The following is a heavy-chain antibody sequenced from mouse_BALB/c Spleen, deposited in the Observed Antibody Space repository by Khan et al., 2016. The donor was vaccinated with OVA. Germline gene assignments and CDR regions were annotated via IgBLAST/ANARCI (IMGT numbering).Heavy chain of an antibody. Sequence: EVELVESGGGLVQPGGSRKLSCAASGFTFRDYGMAWIRQGPGKGPEWITFISSLAYTFYYADTVTGRFTISRANAKNTLYLEMNSLRSDDTAMYYCASGCTGGFAYWGQGTLVTVSA. CDR3: ASGCTGGFAY. J-gene: IGHJ3*01. CDR2: ISSLAYTF. V-gene: IGHV5-15*02. D-gene: IGHD3-1*01. CDR1: GFTFRDYG.